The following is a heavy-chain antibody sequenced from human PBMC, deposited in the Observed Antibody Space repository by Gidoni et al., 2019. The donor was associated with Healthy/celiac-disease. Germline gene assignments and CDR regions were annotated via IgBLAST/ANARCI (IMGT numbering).Heavy chain of an antibody. V-gene: IGHV3-23*01. CDR1: GFTFRIYA. Sequence: EVQLLEYGGGLVQPGGSLRLSCSASGFTFRIYAMSWVPQAPGKGLEWVSAISGSGGSTYYADSVKGRFTISRDNSKNTLYLQMNSLRAEDTAVYYCAKGRAYSYFDYWGQGTLVTVSS. CDR3: AKGRAYSYFDY. J-gene: IGHJ4*02. CDR2: ISGSGGST. D-gene: IGHD3-16*01.